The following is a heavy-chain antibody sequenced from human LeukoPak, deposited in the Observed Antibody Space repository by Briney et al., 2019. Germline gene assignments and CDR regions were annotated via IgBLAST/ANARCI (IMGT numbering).Heavy chain of an antibody. CDR1: GFTFSSYA. J-gene: IGHJ4*02. V-gene: IGHV3-66*02. D-gene: IGHD3-22*01. CDR2: IYSGGST. Sequence: GGSLRLSCAASGFTFSSYAMSWVRQAPGKGLEWVSVIYSGGSTYYADSVKGRFTISRDNSNSTLYLQMTGLRAEDTAVYYCATPHYYDSSGYYYGFDYWGQGTLVTVSS. CDR3: ATPHYYDSSGYYYGFDY.